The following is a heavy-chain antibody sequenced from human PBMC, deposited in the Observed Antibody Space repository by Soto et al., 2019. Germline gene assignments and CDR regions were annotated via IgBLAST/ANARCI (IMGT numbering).Heavy chain of an antibody. CDR3: ARDPYLGDHQY. J-gene: IGHJ4*02. D-gene: IGHD3-16*01. CDR1: GYTFTTYG. Sequence: QVPLVQSGGEVKKPGASVKVSCKTSGYTFTTYGISWVRQAPGQGLEWVGWISAYSGKTHYAQKFPGKVTMTTDTSTNTAYLELRSLRSDDTAVYYCARDPYLGDHQYWGQGTLVTVSS. V-gene: IGHV1-18*01. CDR2: ISAYSGKT.